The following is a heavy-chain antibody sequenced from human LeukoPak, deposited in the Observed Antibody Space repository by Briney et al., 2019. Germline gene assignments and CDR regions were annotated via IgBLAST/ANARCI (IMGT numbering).Heavy chain of an antibody. J-gene: IGHJ4*02. CDR1: GGSISSHF. D-gene: IGHD4-11*01. Sequence: SETLSLTCTVSGGSISSHFWSWIRQPPGKGLEFIGYLSYSGSTNYNPSLKGRVTISLDTSKNQFSLELNSVTAADTAVYYCARVFDMTTVNVDSWGQGTLVTVSS. V-gene: IGHV4-59*11. CDR2: LSYSGST. CDR3: ARVFDMTTVNVDS.